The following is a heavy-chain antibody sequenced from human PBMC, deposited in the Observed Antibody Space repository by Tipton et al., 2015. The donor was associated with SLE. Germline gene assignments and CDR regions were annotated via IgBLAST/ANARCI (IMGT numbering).Heavy chain of an antibody. CDR3: ARGKQWLGYFDL. CDR1: GGSISSGGYY. V-gene: IGHV4-31*03. Sequence: TLSLTCTVSGGSISSGGYYWSWIRQHPGKGLEWIGYIYYSGSTYYNPSLKSRVTISVDTSKNQFSLKLSSVTAADTAVYYCARGKQWLGYFDLWGRGTLVTVSS. CDR2: IYYSGST. D-gene: IGHD6-19*01. J-gene: IGHJ2*01.